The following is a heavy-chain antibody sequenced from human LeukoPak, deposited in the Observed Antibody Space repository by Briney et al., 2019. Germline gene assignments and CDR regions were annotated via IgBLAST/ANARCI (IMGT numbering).Heavy chain of an antibody. CDR3: ARDRGSYSAFDI. D-gene: IGHD1-26*01. J-gene: IGHJ3*02. V-gene: IGHV3-64*01. CDR2: ISSNGGST. Sequence: PGGSLRLSCAASGFTVSSNYMSWVRQAPGKGLEYVSAISSNGGSTYYANSVKGRFTISRDNSKNTLYLQMGSLRAEDMAVYYCARDRGSYSAFDIWGQGTMVTVSS. CDR1: GFTVSSNY.